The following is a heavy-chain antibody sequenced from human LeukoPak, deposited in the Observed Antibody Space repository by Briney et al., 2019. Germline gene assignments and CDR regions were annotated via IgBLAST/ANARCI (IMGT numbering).Heavy chain of an antibody. CDR3: ARGSWRDCSGVGCSYYFDY. J-gene: IGHJ4*02. CDR1: GYTLTELS. D-gene: IGHD2-15*01. CDR2: FDPEDGET. Sequence: ASVKVSCKVSGYTLTELSMHWVRQAPGKGLGWMGGFDPEDGETIYAQKFQGRVTMTEDTSTDTAYMELSSLRSEDTAVYYCARGSWRDCSGVGCSYYFDYWGQGSLVTVSS. V-gene: IGHV1-24*01.